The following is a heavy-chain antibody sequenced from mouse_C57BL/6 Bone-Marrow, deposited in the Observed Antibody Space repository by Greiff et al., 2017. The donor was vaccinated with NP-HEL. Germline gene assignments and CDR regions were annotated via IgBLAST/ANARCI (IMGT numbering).Heavy chain of an antibody. V-gene: IGHV2-6*01. CDR1: GFSLTSYG. D-gene: IGHD4-1*01. CDR3: ATNWGAY. J-gene: IGHJ3*01. CDR2: IWGVGST. Sequence: QVQLKQSGPGLVAPSQSLSITCTVSGFSLTSYGVDWVRQSPGKGLEWLGVIWGVGSTNYNSALKSRLSISKDNSKSQVFLKMNSLQTDDTAMYYCATNWGAYWGQGTLVTVSA.